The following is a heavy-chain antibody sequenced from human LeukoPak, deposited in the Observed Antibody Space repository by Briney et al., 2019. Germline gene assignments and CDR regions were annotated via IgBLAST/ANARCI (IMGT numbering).Heavy chain of an antibody. CDR2: INPNSGGT. V-gene: IGHV1-2*02. CDR3: ARGPSDSSGYYYEGDAFDI. J-gene: IGHJ3*02. CDR1: GYTLTGYY. D-gene: IGHD3-22*01. Sequence: ASVKVSCKASGYTLTGYYMNWVRQASGQGLEWMGWINPNSGGTNYGQKFQGRVTMTRDTSISIVYMELSRLRSDDTAVYYCARGPSDSSGYYYEGDAFDIWGQGTVVTVSS.